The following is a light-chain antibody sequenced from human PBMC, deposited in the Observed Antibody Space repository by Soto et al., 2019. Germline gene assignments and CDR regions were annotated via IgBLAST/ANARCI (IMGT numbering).Light chain of an antibody. V-gene: IGKV3-20*01. CDR3: QQFAGSPMYT. CDR1: QSLSSTY. Sequence: EIVLTQSPGALSLSPGERGTLSCRASQSLSSTYLAWYQQKPGQAPRLLIYATSSRATGIPDRFSGSGSGTDFTLTISRLQPEDFAVYYCQQFAGSPMYTFGQGTKVDIK. CDR2: ATS. J-gene: IGKJ2*01.